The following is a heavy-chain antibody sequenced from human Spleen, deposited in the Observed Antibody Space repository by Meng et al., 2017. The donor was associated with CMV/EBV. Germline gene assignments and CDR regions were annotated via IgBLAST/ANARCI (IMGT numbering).Heavy chain of an antibody. CDR1: GFIFDSYE. V-gene: IGHV3-7*01. Sequence: GESLKISCAASGFIFDSYEINWVRQAPGKALEWVANINQDGSQRNYVDSVKGRFTSSRDNAKNSMYLQMNSLRAEDTAAYYCGRDMDVWGQGTTVTVSS. CDR2: INQDGSQR. J-gene: IGHJ6*02. CDR3: GRDMDV.